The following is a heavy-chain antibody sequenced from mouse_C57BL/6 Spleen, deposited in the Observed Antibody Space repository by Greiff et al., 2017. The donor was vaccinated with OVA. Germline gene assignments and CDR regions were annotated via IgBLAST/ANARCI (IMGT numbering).Heavy chain of an antibody. CDR3: AIATGYYFDY. CDR1: GYTFTSYD. Sequence: VQLVESGPELVKPGASVKLSCKASGYTFTSYDTNWVKQRPGQGLEWIGWIYPRDGSTKYNEKFKGKATLTVDTSSSTAYMELHSLTSEDSAVYFCAIATGYYFDYWGQGTTLTVSS. D-gene: IGHD4-1*01. CDR2: IYPRDGST. V-gene: IGHV1-85*01. J-gene: IGHJ2*01.